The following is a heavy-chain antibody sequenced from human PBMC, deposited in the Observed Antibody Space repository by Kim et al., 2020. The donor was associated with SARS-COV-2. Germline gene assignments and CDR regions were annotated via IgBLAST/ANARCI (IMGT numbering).Heavy chain of an antibody. CDR1: GFTFSSYG. D-gene: IGHD3-22*01. J-gene: IGHJ3*02. V-gene: IGHV3-33*08. CDR3: ARDLAMIVVASAFDI. Sequence: GGSLRLSCAASGFTFSSYGMHWVRQAPGKGLEWVAVIWYDGSNKYYADSVKGRFTISRDNSKNTLYLQMNSLRAEDTAVYYCARDLAMIVVASAFDIWGQGTMVTVSS. CDR2: IWYDGSNK.